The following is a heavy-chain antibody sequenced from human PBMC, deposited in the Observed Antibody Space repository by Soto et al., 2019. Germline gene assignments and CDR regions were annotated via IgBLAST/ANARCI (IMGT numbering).Heavy chain of an antibody. CDR2: IYYSGST. Sequence: QLQLQESGPGLVKPSETLSLTCTVSGGSISSSSYYWGWIRQPPGKGLEWIGSIYYSGSTYYNPSLKSRVPLSVDTSKNQFSLKLSSVTAADTAVYYCARQRPTIFGVVITPFDYWGQGTLVTVSS. CDR3: ARQRPTIFGVVITPFDY. D-gene: IGHD3-3*01. J-gene: IGHJ4*02. V-gene: IGHV4-39*01. CDR1: GGSISSSSYY.